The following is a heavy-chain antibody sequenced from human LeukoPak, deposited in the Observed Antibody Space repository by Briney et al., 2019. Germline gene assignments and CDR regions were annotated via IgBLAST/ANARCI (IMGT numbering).Heavy chain of an antibody. CDR2: FDPEDGET. D-gene: IGHD5-12*01. J-gene: IGHJ6*03. V-gene: IGHV1-24*01. Sequence: ASVKVSCKVSGYTLTELSMHWVRQAPGKGLEWMGGFDPEDGETIYAQKFQGRVTMTEDTSTDTAYMELSSLRSEDTAVYYCATVSRLVATIRPFDYYYMDVWGKGTTVTVSS. CDR3: ATVSRLVATIRPFDYYYMDV. CDR1: GYTLTELS.